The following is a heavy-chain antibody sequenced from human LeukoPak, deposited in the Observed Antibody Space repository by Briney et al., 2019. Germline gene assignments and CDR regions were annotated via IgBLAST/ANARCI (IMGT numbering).Heavy chain of an antibody. CDR3: ARDGHYYDSSGYPVYFDN. D-gene: IGHD3-22*01. CDR2: IKQDGSEK. Sequence: GGSLRLSCAASGFTFSSYWMSWVRQAPGKGLEWVANIKQDGSEKYYVDSVKGRFTISRDNAKNSLYLQMSSLRAEDTAVYYCARDGHYYDSSGYPVYFDNWGQGTLVTVSS. CDR1: GFTFSSYW. V-gene: IGHV3-7*01. J-gene: IGHJ4*02.